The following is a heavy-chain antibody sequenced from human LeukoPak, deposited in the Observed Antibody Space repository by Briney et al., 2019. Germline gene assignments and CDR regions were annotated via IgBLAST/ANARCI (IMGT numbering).Heavy chain of an antibody. CDR1: GGSISSDDYY. J-gene: IGHJ5*02. Sequence: SETLSLTCTESGGSISSDDYYWNWIRQPAGRGLEWIGRIYTTGNTMYNPSLESRVSMSIDTSKNQVSLKVKSVTAADTAVYYCARGGTLFTFFDPWGQGTLVTVSS. D-gene: IGHD2/OR15-2a*01. CDR2: IYTTGNT. V-gene: IGHV4-61*02. CDR3: ARGGTLFTFFDP.